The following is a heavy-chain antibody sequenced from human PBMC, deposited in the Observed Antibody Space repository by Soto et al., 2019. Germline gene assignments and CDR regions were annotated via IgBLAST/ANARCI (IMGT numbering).Heavy chain of an antibody. V-gene: IGHV4-59*01. CDR3: ARVHAGSGSLDY. J-gene: IGHJ4*02. Sequence: PSETLSLTCTVSGGSISSYYWSWIRQPPGKGLEWIGYIYYSGSTNYNPSLKSRVTISVDTSKNQFSLKLSSVTAADTAVYSCARVHAGSGSLDYWGQGTLVTVSS. CDR1: GGSISSYY. CDR2: IYYSGST. D-gene: IGHD3-10*01.